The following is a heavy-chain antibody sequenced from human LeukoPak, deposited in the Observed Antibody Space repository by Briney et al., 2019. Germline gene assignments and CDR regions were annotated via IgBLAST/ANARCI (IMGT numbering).Heavy chain of an antibody. Sequence: GGSLRLSCAASGFTLSSYGMHWVRQAPGKGLEWVAVIWYDGSNRYYADSVKGRFTISRDNSKNTLYLQMNSLRAEDTAVYYCAKGHYYDSSGPFDYWGQGTLVTVSS. CDR3: AKGHYYDSSGPFDY. D-gene: IGHD3-22*01. CDR1: GFTLSSYG. V-gene: IGHV3-33*06. J-gene: IGHJ4*02. CDR2: IWYDGSNR.